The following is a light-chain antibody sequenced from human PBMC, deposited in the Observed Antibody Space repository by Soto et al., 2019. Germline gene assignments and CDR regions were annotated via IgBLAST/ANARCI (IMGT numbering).Light chain of an antibody. J-gene: IGKJ2*01. V-gene: IGKV1-5*01. CDR2: DAS. CDR3: QQDNSYNT. Sequence: DIQMTQSPSTLSASVGDRVTITCRASQSISSWLAWYQQKPGKAPKLLIYDASSLESGVPSRFTGSGSGTEFTLTISSLQPDEFATYYCQQDNSYNTLGQGTKLEIK. CDR1: QSISSW.